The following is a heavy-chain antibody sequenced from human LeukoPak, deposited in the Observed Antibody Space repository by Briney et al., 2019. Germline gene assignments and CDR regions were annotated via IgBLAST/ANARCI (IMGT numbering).Heavy chain of an antibody. J-gene: IGHJ4*02. D-gene: IGHD3-22*01. CDR3: AGAGDNSGYSDY. V-gene: IGHV4-34*01. CDR2: INHSGST. Sequence: PSESLSLTCAVYGGTFSGYYWSWIRQPPGEGLEWIGEINHSGSTNYNPSLKSRGTTSVDTSTNQFSLKLSTVTAADTTVYYYAGAGDNSGYSDYWGEGTLVTVSS. CDR1: GGTFSGYY.